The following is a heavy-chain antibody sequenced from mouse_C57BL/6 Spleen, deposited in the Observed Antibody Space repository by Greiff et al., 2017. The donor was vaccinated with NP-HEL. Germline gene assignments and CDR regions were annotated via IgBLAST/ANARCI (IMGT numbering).Heavy chain of an antibody. Sequence: VQLQHSGAELVKPGASVKLSCTASGFNITDYYMHWVKQRTEQGLEWIGRIDPEDGETKYAPKFQGKATITADTSSNTAYLQLSSLTSEDTAVYYCAKNYGSSPRYFDVWGTGTTVTVSS. D-gene: IGHD1-1*01. CDR1: GFNITDYY. CDR2: IDPEDGET. V-gene: IGHV14-2*01. J-gene: IGHJ1*03. CDR3: AKNYGSSPRYFDV.